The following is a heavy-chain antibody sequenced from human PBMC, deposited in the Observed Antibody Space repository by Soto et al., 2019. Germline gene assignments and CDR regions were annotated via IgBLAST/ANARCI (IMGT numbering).Heavy chain of an antibody. CDR3: ARGQGDY. CDR1: GFTFSSYG. V-gene: IGHV3-33*01. CDR2: IWYDGSNK. Sequence: QVQLVESGGGVVQPGRSLRLSCAASGFTFSSYGMHWVRQAPGKGLEWVAVIWYDGSNKYYADSVKGRFTISRDNSKNTLYLQMNSLRDEDTAVYYCARGQGDYWGQGTLVTVSS. J-gene: IGHJ4*02.